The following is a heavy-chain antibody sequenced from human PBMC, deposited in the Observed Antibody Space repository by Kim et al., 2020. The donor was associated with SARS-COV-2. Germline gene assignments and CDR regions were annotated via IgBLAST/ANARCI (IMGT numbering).Heavy chain of an antibody. CDR3: ARNDYVWGSYLKGGMDV. CDR1: GGSISSYY. Sequence: SETLSLTWTVSGGSISSYYWSWIRQPPGKGLEWIGYIYYSGSTNYYPSRKNRETITVDTPKNQSSLMLSTVTAADITACYCARNDYVWGSYLKGGMDV. V-gene: IGHV4-59*08. D-gene: IGHD3-16*01. J-gene: IGHJ6*01. CDR2: IYYSGST.